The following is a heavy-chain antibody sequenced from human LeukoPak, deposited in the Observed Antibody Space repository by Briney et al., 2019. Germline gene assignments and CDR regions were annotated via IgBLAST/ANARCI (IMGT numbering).Heavy chain of an antibody. J-gene: IGHJ6*02. V-gene: IGHV3-30-3*01. CDR2: MSFDGTHI. D-gene: IGHD3-10*02. Sequence: PGGSLGLSCAASGFTFSSYAMHWVRQAPGKGLEWVAVMSFDGTHIYYADSVKGRFTISRDNSKNTLYLQMNSLRAEDTAVYYCARCSGYGMDVWGQGTTVTVSS. CDR1: GFTFSSYA. CDR3: ARCSGYGMDV.